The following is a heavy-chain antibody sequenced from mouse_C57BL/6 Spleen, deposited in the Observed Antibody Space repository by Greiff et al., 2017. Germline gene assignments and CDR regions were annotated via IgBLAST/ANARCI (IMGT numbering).Heavy chain of an antibody. V-gene: IGHV1-81*01. CDR2: IYPRSGNT. CDR1: GYTFTSYG. Sequence: QVHVKQSGAELARPGASVKLSCKASGYTFTSYGISWVKQRTGQGLEWIGEIYPRSGNTYYNEKFKGKATLTADKSSSTAYMELRSLTSEDSAFYFCANYYGSSMAWFAYWGQGTLVTVSA. J-gene: IGHJ3*01. D-gene: IGHD1-1*01. CDR3: ANYYGSSMAWFAY.